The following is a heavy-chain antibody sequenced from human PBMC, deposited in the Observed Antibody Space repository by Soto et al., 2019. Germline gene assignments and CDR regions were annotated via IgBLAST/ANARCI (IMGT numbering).Heavy chain of an antibody. Sequence: GASVKVSFKTSGYIFTRYYIPWVLQAPGQGLEWMGIINPSGGTTTYAQKFQGRVTMTRDTSTSTVYMELSSLRSEDTAVYYCARGPATAPDAYWGLGTLVTVSS. V-gene: IGHV1-46*01. CDR3: ARGPATAPDAY. D-gene: IGHD2-2*01. CDR1: GYIFTRYY. CDR2: INPSGGTT. J-gene: IGHJ4*02.